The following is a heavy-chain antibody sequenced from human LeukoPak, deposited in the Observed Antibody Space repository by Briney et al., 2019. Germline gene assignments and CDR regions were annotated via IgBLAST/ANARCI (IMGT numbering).Heavy chain of an antibody. Sequence: GGSLRLSCVASGFTFSNYGMHWVRQAPGKGLEWVAVISYDGSNKYYADSVKGRFTISRDNSKNTLYLQMNSLRAEDTAVYYCAKGPFWGRDYYDSSLQHWGQGTLVTVSS. J-gene: IGHJ1*01. V-gene: IGHV3-30*18. CDR3: AKGPFWGRDYYDSSLQH. CDR1: GFTFSNYG. D-gene: IGHD3-22*01. CDR2: ISYDGSNK.